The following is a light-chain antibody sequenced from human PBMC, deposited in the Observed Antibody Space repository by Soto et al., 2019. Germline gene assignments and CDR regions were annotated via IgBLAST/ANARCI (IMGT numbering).Light chain of an antibody. Sequence: QSVLTQPPSGSAAPGQKITISCSGSSXNIGNDYVSWYQQLPGTAPKLLIYANNQRPSGIPDRFSGSKSGTSATLGITGLQTGDEAHSHCGTCDTSMPAYVSGTGSKVTVL. CDR2: ANN. J-gene: IGLJ1*01. CDR3: GTCDTSMPAYV. V-gene: IGLV1-51*01. CDR1: SXNIGNDY.